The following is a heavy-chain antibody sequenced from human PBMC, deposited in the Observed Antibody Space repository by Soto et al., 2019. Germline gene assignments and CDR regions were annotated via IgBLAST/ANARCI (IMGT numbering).Heavy chain of an antibody. CDR1: GFTFSSYA. Sequence: DVQLVESGGGLVKPGGSLRLSCAASGFTFSSYAMNWVRQAPGKGLEWVSSISSTADYIYYADSVRGRFPISRDNAKNSLYLERNCLRAEDTAVYYCARPRGACFDFWGQGTLVTVSS. D-gene: IGHD2-21*02. CDR3: ARPRGACFDF. J-gene: IGHJ4*02. V-gene: IGHV3-21*01. CDR2: ISSTADYI.